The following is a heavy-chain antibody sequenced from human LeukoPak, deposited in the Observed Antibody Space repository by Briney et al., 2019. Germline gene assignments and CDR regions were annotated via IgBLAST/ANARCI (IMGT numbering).Heavy chain of an antibody. CDR1: GFTFSSYA. V-gene: IGHV3-7*01. Sequence: HSGGSLRLSCAASGFTFSSYAMSWVRQAPGKGLEWVANIKQDGSEKYYVDSVKGRFSISRDNAKNSLYLQMNSLRAEDTAVYYCARILSEQGYWGQGTLVTVSS. CDR2: IKQDGSEK. J-gene: IGHJ4*02. CDR3: ARILSEQGY. D-gene: IGHD3-9*01.